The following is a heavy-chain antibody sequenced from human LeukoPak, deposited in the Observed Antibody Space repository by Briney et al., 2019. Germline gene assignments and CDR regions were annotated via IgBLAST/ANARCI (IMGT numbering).Heavy chain of an antibody. J-gene: IGHJ6*02. CDR2: ISYDGSNK. D-gene: IGHD6-13*01. CDR3: ARERIAAAGIYYYYYGMDV. V-gene: IGHV3-30*03. CDR1: GFIFSNSA. Sequence: GGSLRLSCAAPGFIFSNSAMHWVRQAPGKGLEWVAVISYDGSNKYYADSVKGRFTISRDNSKNTLYLQMNSLRAEDTAVYYCARERIAAAGIYYYYYGMDVWGQGTTVTVSS.